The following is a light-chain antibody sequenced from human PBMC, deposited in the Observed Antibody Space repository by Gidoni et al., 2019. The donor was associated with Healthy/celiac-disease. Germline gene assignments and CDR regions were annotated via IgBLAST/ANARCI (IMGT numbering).Light chain of an antibody. J-gene: IGKJ1*01. CDR3: QQYYSYPQT. Sequence: AIRMTQYPSSFSATTGDSVTITCRASQGISSYLAWYQQKPGKAPKLLIYAASTLQSGVPARFSGSGSGTDFTLTISSLQSEDFATYYCQQYYSYPQTFGQGTKVEIK. CDR1: QGISSY. V-gene: IGKV1-8*01. CDR2: AAS.